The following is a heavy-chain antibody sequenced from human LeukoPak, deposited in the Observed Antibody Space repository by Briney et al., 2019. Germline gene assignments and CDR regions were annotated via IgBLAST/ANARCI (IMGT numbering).Heavy chain of an antibody. D-gene: IGHD1-26*01. CDR3: ARAGQWGYYYYYYMDV. V-gene: IGHV4-38-2*01. CDR1: GYSISSGYY. J-gene: IGHJ6*03. CDR2: IYYSGST. Sequence: PSETLSLTCAVSGYSISSGYYWGWIRQPPGKGLEWIGYIYYSGSTNYNPSLKSRVTISVDTSKNQFSLKLSSVTAADTAVYYCARAGQWGYYYYYYMDVWGKGTTVTVSS.